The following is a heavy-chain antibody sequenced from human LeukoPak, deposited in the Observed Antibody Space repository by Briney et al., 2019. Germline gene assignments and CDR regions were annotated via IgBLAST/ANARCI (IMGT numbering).Heavy chain of an antibody. J-gene: IGHJ6*03. V-gene: IGHV4-4*09. CDR3: ARHLGVYYHYYMDV. CDR2: IYTSGST. CDR1: GGSISSYY. D-gene: IGHD3-16*01. Sequence: PSETLSLTCTVSGGSISSYYWSWIRQPPGKGLEWIGYIYTSGSTNYNPSLKSRVTISVDTSKNQFSLKLSSVTAADTAVYYCARHLGVYYHYYMDVWGKGTTVTVSS.